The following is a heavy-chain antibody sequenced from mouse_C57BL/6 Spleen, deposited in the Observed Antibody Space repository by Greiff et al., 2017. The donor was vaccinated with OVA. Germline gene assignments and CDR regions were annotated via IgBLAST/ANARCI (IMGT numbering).Heavy chain of an antibody. Sequence: EVKLVESGGGLVKPGGSLKLSCAASGFTFSAYGMHWVRQAPEKGLEWVAFISSGSSTIYYADTVKGRFTISRDNAKNTLFLQMTSLRSEDTAMYYCERQFDYWGQGTTLTVSS. J-gene: IGHJ2*01. CDR3: ERQFDY. CDR1: GFTFSAYG. V-gene: IGHV5-17*01. CDR2: ISSGSSTI.